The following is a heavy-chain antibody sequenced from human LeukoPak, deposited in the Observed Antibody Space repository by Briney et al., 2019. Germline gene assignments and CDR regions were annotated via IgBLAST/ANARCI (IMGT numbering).Heavy chain of an antibody. D-gene: IGHD2-2*01. Sequence: GGSLRLSCAASGFTFSTYWMSWVRQAPGKGLEWVANIKQDGSEKYYVDSVKGRFTISRDNAKNSLYLQMDSLRAEDTAVYYCARARYCSSTSCYYAFDIWGQGTMVTVSS. CDR3: ARARYCSSTSCYYAFDI. J-gene: IGHJ3*02. CDR1: GFTFSTYW. V-gene: IGHV3-7*01. CDR2: IKQDGSEK.